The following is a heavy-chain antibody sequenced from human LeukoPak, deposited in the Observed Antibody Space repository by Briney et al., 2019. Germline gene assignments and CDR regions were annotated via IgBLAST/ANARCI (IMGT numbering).Heavy chain of an antibody. Sequence: YGXXXXGYYWSWIRQPPGKGLEWIGEINHSGSTNYNPSLKSRVTISVDTSKNQFSLKLSSVTAADTAVYYCARGLPTYYYDSSGYHYWGQGTLVTVSS. CDR1: GXXXXGYY. J-gene: IGHJ4*02. CDR3: ARGLPTYYYDSSGYHY. D-gene: IGHD3-22*01. V-gene: IGHV4-34*01. CDR2: INHSGST.